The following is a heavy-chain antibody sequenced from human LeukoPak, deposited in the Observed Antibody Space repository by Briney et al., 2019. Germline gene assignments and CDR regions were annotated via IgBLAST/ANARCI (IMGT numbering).Heavy chain of an antibody. CDR1: GGSFSGYY. J-gene: IGHJ4*02. Sequence: SETLSLTCAVYGGSFSGYYWIWIRQPPGKGLEWIGEINHSGSTNYNPSLKSRVTISVDTSKNQFSLKLSSVTAADTAVYDCARGVSSVGATREDYFDYWGQGTLVTVSS. CDR3: ARGVSSVGATREDYFDY. V-gene: IGHV4-34*01. CDR2: INHSGST. D-gene: IGHD1-26*01.